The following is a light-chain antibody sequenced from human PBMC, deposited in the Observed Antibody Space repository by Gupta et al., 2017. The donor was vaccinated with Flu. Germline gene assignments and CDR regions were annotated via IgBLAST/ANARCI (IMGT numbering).Light chain of an antibody. Sequence: DIQMTQSPSSLSASVGDSVTITCRASQSIRIYCNWYQQKPEKAPKLLIYSASSLQSGVPSRFSGSGSGTDFTLTISRLQPEDFATYFCLQTYNIPRTFGQGTKVEVK. V-gene: IGKV1-39*01. CDR1: QSIRIY. CDR3: LQTYNIPRT. J-gene: IGKJ1*01. CDR2: SAS.